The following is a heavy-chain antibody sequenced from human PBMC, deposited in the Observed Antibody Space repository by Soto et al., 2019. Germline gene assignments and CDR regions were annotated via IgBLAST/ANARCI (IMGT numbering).Heavy chain of an antibody. J-gene: IGHJ5*02. CDR3: AKDLTRQLAYWLDP. CDR2: INAHSGGT. V-gene: IGHV1-2*02. D-gene: IGHD6-6*01. Sequence: ASVKVSFKASGFSFTGYYIHWLRQAPGQGLEWMGWINAHSGGTEYAQKFQGRVTLTRDTSIATAYLTLTSLTSDDTALYYCAKDLTRQLAYWLDPWGQGTQVTVSS. CDR1: GFSFTGYY.